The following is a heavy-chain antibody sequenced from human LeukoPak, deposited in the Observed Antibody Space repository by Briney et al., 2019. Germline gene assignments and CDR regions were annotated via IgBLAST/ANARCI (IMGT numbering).Heavy chain of an antibody. CDR3: AKVGAPTVRCYYFDL. Sequence: VGSLRLSCAASGFSFSSYAMAWVRQAPGKGLEWVSGVSVSGNSTYYANSVKGRFSISRDNPKNTLSLQMNSLRDADTAVYYCAKVGAPTVRCYYFDLWGQGTLVTVSS. J-gene: IGHJ4*02. V-gene: IGHV3-23*01. CDR2: VSVSGNST. CDR1: GFSFSSYA. D-gene: IGHD1-1*01.